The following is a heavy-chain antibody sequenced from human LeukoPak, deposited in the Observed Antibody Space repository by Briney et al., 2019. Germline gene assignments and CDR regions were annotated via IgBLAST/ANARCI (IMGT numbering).Heavy chain of an antibody. J-gene: IGHJ4*02. CDR2: IYYSGST. Sequence: PSETLSLTCAVSGGSISSGGYYWGWIRQPPGKGLEWIGSIYYSGSTYYNPSLKSRVTISVDTSKNQFSLKLSSVTAADTAVYYCARVLYSSSSRVGNFDYWGQGTLVTVSS. D-gene: IGHD6-6*01. CDR1: GGSISSGGYY. CDR3: ARVLYSSSSRVGNFDY. V-gene: IGHV4-39*07.